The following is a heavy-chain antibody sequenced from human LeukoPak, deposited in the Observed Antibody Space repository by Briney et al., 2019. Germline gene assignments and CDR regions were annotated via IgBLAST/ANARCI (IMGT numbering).Heavy chain of an antibody. V-gene: IGHV1-2*02. CDR2: INPNSGGT. D-gene: IGHD4-17*01. CDR1: GYTFTGYY. CDR3: ARAFYGDYVWFDP. J-gene: IGHJ5*02. Sequence: GASVKVSCKASGYTFTGYYMHWVRQAPGQGLEWMGWINPNSGGTNHAQKFQGRVTMTRDTSVSTAYMELSRLRSDDTAVYYCARAFYGDYVWFDPWGQGTLVTVSS.